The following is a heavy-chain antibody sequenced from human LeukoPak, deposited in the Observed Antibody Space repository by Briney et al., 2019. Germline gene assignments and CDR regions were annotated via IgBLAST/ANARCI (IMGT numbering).Heavy chain of an antibody. V-gene: IGHV1-69*06. CDR1: GGTFSSYA. D-gene: IGHD1-26*01. CDR2: IIPIFGTA. CDR3: ARDDRGSGSYLSRNNWFDT. J-gene: IGHJ5*02. Sequence: ASVKVSCKASGGTFSSYAISWVRQAPGQGLEWMGGIIPIFGTANYAQKFQGRVTITADKSTSTAYMELSSLRSEDTAVYCCARDDRGSGSYLSRNNWFDTWGQGTLVTVSS.